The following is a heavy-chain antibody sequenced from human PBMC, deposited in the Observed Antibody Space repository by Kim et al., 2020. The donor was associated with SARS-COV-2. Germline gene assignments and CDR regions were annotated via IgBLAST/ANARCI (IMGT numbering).Heavy chain of an antibody. CDR2: ISGSGGST. Sequence: GGSLRLSCAASGFTFSSYAMSWVRQAPGKGLEWVSAISGSGGSTYYADSVKGRFTISRDNSKNTLYLQMNSLRAEDTAVYYCAKGYCSSTSCYVWGNADYWGQGTLVTVSS. D-gene: IGHD2-2*01. CDR3: AKGYCSSTSCYVWGNADY. CDR1: GFTFSSYA. V-gene: IGHV3-23*01. J-gene: IGHJ4*02.